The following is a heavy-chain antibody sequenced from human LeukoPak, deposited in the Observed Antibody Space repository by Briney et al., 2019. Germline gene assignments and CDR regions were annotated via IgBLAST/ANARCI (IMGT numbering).Heavy chain of an antibody. CDR3: ARAPITSPFYFDY. J-gene: IGHJ4*02. Sequence: GGSLRRSCTASGFAFDEHGMSWVREVPGKGLEWVSGINWSGGSTGYADPLRGRFTISRDNAKNSLYPQMDSLRAEDTALYYCARAPITSPFYFDYWGQGTLVTVSS. V-gene: IGHV3-20*04. CDR2: INWSGGST. D-gene: IGHD2-2*01. CDR1: GFAFDEHG.